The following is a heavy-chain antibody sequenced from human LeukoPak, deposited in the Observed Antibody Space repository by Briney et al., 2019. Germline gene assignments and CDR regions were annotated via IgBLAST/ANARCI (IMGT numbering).Heavy chain of an antibody. D-gene: IGHD4-23*01. CDR2: IYPGDSET. CDR3: ARSATVDDFDY. CDR1: GYDFTAYW. Sequence: ESLKIFCKASGYDFTAYWIAWVRQVPGKGLEWMGIIYPGDSETRYGPTFQGQVTISAHTSIATAYLQWRSARASDSAIYYCARSATVDDFDYWGQGSLVTVSS. V-gene: IGHV5-51*01. J-gene: IGHJ4*02.